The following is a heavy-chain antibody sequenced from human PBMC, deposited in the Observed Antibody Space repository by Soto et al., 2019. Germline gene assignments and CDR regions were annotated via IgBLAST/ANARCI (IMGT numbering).Heavy chain of an antibody. CDR1: GGSISSYY. Sequence: PSETLSLTCTVSGGSISSYYWSWIRQPPGKGLEWIGYIYYSGSTNYNPSLKSRVTISVDTSKNQFSLKLSSVTAADTAVYYCARARVGASSFDYWGQGTLVTAPQ. CDR3: ARARVGASSFDY. V-gene: IGHV4-59*08. J-gene: IGHJ4*02. D-gene: IGHD1-26*01. CDR2: IYYSGST.